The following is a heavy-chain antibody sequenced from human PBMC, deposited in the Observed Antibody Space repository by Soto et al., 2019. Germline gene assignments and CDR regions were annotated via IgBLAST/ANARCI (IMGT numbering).Heavy chain of an antibody. V-gene: IGHV1-58*02. Sequence: QMQLVQSGPEVMKPGTSVKVSCKASGFTFTSSAMQWVRQAPGQRLEWVGRIVVGSGNTNYAQKFQERVTITRDMSTSTAYMELSSLRSEDTAVYYCGASGIAAAGPYDAFDIWGQGTLVTVSS. CDR2: IVVGSGNT. J-gene: IGHJ3*02. CDR1: GFTFTSSA. CDR3: GASGIAAAGPYDAFDI. D-gene: IGHD6-13*01.